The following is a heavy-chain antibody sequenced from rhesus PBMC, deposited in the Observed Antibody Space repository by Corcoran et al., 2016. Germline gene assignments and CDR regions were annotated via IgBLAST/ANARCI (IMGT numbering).Heavy chain of an antibody. CDR2: IRSVGST. V-gene: IGHV4-160*01. Sequence: QVQLQQWGEGLVKPSETLSLTCAVYGGSINSNYWSWIRQPPGKGLEWIGRIRSVGSTNYNPSLKSRVTSSIDTSKNQFSLKLSSVTAAYTAVYYCARVGEWELPRFDYWGQGVLVTVSS. J-gene: IGHJ4*01. CDR1: GGSINSNY. D-gene: IGHD1-44*02. CDR3: ARVGEWELPRFDY.